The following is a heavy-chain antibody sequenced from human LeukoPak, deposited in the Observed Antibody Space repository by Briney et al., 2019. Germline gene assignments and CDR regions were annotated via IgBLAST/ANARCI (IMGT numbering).Heavy chain of an antibody. CDR1: GYSFTNYG. D-gene: IGHD3-10*01. J-gene: IGHJ6*02. V-gene: IGHV1-18*04. Sequence: VASVTVSCKASGYSFTNYGITWVRQAPGQGLQWMGWTSPYDDYTYYAQMLQGRVTMTTDTSTRTAYMELRSLRSDDTAVYYCARGGYYGSGSSVRYYGLGVWGQGTTVTVSS. CDR2: TSPYDDYT. CDR3: ARGGYYGSGSSVRYYGLGV.